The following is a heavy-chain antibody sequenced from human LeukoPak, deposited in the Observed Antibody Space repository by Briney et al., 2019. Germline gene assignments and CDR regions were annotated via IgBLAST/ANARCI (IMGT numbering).Heavy chain of an antibody. CDR1: GGSISGYY. CDR3: ARSRYGNTNTNYYMDV. CDR2: IYYSGST. D-gene: IGHD2-2*01. Sequence: SETLSLTCTVSGGSISGYYWSWTRQPPGKGLEWIGYIYYSGSTSYNPSLKSRVTISLDTSKNQLSLNLSSVTAADTAVYYCARSRYGNTNTNYYMDVWGKGTSVTVSS. V-gene: IGHV4-59*01. J-gene: IGHJ6*03.